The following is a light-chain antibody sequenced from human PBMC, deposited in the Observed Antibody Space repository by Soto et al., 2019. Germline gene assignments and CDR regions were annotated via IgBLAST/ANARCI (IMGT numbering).Light chain of an antibody. CDR2: GAS. V-gene: IGKV3-20*01. J-gene: IGKJ3*01. Sequence: ELVLTQSPGTLSLSPGARATLSCRASQSVSSSYLAWYQQKPGQAPRLLIYGASSRVTGIPDRFSGSGSGTDFSLIISRLEPEDFAVNYCHQYYSSPPFTFGPGTKVDIK. CDR3: HQYYSSPPFT. CDR1: QSVSSSY.